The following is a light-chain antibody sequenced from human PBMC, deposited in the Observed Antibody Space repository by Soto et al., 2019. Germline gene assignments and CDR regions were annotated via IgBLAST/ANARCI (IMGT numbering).Light chain of an antibody. J-gene: IGKJ2*01. CDR1: QSISSY. CDR2: AAS. Sequence: DIQMTQSPSSLSASVGDRVTITCRASQSISSYLNWYQQKPGKAPKLLIYAASSLQSGVPSRFSGSGSGTDFTLTISSLQPEYFATYYCQQSYSTHYTCGQGTKLEIK. V-gene: IGKV1-39*01. CDR3: QQSYSTHYT.